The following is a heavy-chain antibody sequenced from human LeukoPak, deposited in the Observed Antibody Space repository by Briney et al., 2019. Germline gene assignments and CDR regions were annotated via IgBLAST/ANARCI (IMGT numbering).Heavy chain of an antibody. CDR2: IYTSRCT. V-gene: IGHV4-61*02. CDR1: GGSISSGSYY. Sequence: SETLSLTGTVSGGSISSGSYYWSWIRQPPGKGLEWIGRIYTSRCTSYNPSLNSRGTISVGTSKNHYCLMLSSVAAADTAVYYCARRINRAAYDGSGYSIQNYYYYYMDVWGKGTTVTVSS. J-gene: IGHJ6*03. D-gene: IGHD3-22*01. CDR3: ARRINRAAYDGSGYSIQNYYYYYMDV.